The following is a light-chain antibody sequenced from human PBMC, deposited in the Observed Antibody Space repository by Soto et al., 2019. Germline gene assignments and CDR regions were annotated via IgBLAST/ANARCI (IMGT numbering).Light chain of an antibody. J-gene: IGKJ1*01. CDR3: QQRSNWRT. CDR2: GAS. CDR1: QSVSSY. V-gene: IGKV3-11*01. Sequence: EIVLTQSPATLSLSPGERATLSCRASQSVSSYLAWYQQKPGQAPRLLIYGASSRATGIPDRFSGSGSGTDFTLTISSLEPEDFAVYYCQQRSNWRTFGQGAKVDI.